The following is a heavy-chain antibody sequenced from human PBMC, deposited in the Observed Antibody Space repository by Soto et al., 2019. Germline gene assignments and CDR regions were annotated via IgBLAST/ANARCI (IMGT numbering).Heavy chain of an antibody. J-gene: IGHJ1*01. D-gene: IGHD5-12*01. CDR1: GGSFSGYY. CDR2: INHSGST. V-gene: IGHV4-34*01. Sequence: QVQLQQWGAGLLKPSETLSLTCAVYGGSFSGYYWSWIRQPPGKGLEWIGEINHSGSTNYNPSLKSRVTISVDTSKNQFSLKLSSVTAADTAVYYCATSLNGRWLQLLEGERQGLAFQHWGQGTLVTVSS. CDR3: ATSLNGRWLQLLEGERQGLAFQH.